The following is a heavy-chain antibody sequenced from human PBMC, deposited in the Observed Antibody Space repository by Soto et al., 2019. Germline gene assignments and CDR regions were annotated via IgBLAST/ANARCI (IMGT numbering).Heavy chain of an antibody. CDR2: IYYSGST. V-gene: IGHV4-59*01. CDR1: GGSISSYY. CDR3: ARDRMVAATLHWFDP. D-gene: IGHD2-15*01. Sequence: SETLSLTCTVSGGSISSYYWSWIRQPPGKGLEWIGYIYYSGSTNYNPSLKSRVTISVDTSKNQFSLKLSPVTAADTAVYYCARDRMVAATLHWFDPWGQGTLVTVSS. J-gene: IGHJ5*02.